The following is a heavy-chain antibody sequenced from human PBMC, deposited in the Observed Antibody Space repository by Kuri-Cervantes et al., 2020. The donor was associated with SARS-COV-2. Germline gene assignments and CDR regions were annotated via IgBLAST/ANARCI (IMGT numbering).Heavy chain of an antibody. CDR2: IYYSGST. J-gene: IGHJ4*02. CDR3: ASSRLGIFDY. Sequence: SETLSLTCTVSGGSISSYYWSWIRQPPGQGLEWLGYIYYSGSTKYNPSLESRVTISLDTSRNQFSLKLSSVTAADSAVYYCASSRLGIFDYWGQGTLVTVSS. D-gene: IGHD6-6*01. CDR1: GGSISSYY. V-gene: IGHV4-59*12.